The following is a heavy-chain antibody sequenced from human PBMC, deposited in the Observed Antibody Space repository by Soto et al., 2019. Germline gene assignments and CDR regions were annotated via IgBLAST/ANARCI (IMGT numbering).Heavy chain of an antibody. Sequence: QVQLVRSGAEVKKPGASVKVSCKVSGYTLTELSMHWVRQAPGKGLEWMGGFDPEDGETIYAQKFQGRVTMTEDTSTDTAYMELSSLRSEDTAVYYCATGPPQTMVRGVTNYYYYMDVWGKGTTVTVSS. D-gene: IGHD3-10*01. CDR1: GYTLTELS. CDR2: FDPEDGET. J-gene: IGHJ6*03. V-gene: IGHV1-24*01. CDR3: ATGPPQTMVRGVTNYYYYMDV.